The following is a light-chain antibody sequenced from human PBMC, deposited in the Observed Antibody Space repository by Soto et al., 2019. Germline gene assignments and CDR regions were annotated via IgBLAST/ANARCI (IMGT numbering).Light chain of an antibody. J-gene: IGKJ5*01. Sequence: EIVLTQSPGTLSLSPGERATLSCRASQSVGSYLGWYQQRPGQAPRLLISDASGRATGIPDRFSGSGSETDFSLTINRLEPEDFAVYFCQQYGSSPITFGQGTRLEIK. CDR2: DAS. V-gene: IGKV3-20*01. CDR3: QQYGSSPIT. CDR1: QSVGSY.